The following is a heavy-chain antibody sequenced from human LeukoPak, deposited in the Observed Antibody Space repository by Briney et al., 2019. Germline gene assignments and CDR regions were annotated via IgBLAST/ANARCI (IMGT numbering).Heavy chain of an antibody. Sequence: PGRSLRLSCAATGFTFSSYGMHWVRQAPGHGLEWVAVISYDGSNKYYADSVKGRFTISRDNSKNTLYLQMNSLRAEDTAVYYCAKDLPGALDYWGQGTLVTVSS. J-gene: IGHJ4*02. CDR2: ISYDGSNK. D-gene: IGHD3-10*01. CDR3: AKDLPGALDY. CDR1: GFTFSSYG. V-gene: IGHV3-30*18.